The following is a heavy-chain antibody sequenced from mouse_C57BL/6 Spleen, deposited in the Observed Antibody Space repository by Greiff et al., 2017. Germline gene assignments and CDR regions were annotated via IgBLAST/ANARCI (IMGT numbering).Heavy chain of an antibody. Sequence: QVQLKQSGAELVKPGASVKLSCKASGYTFTSYWMHWVKQRPGRGLEWIGRIDPNSGGTKYNEKFKSKATLTVDKPSSTAYMQLSSLTSEDAAVYYCARCAVVATNAMDYWGQGTSVTVAS. CDR1: GYTFTSYW. CDR3: ARCAVVATNAMDY. D-gene: IGHD1-1*01. V-gene: IGHV1-72*01. CDR2: IDPNSGGT. J-gene: IGHJ4*01.